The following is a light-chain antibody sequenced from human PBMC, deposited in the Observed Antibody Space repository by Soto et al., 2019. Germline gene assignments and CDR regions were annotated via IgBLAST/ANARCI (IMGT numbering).Light chain of an antibody. Sequence: QSSLTQPPSASVSPGQSVAISCTGTSSDVGGYNYVSWYQQHPGKAPKLMIYEVSKRPSGVPDRFSGSKSGNTASLTVSGLQAEDEADYYCSSYAGSSNVFGTGTKVTVL. CDR3: SSYAGSSNV. J-gene: IGLJ1*01. V-gene: IGLV2-8*01. CDR2: EVS. CDR1: SSDVGGYNY.